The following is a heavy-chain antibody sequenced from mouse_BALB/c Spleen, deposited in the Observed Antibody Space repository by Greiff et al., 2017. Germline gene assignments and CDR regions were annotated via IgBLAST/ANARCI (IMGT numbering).Heavy chain of an antibody. V-gene: IGHV1S137*01. CDR1: GYTFTDYA. Sequence: QVQLQQSGAELVRPGVSVKISCKGSGYTFTDYAMHWVKQSHAKSLEWIGVISTYYGDASYNQKFKGKATMTVDKSSSTAYMELARLTSEDSAIYYCAMITTFAYWGQGTLVTVSA. J-gene: IGHJ3*01. CDR3: AMITTFAY. CDR2: ISTYYGDA. D-gene: IGHD2-4*01.